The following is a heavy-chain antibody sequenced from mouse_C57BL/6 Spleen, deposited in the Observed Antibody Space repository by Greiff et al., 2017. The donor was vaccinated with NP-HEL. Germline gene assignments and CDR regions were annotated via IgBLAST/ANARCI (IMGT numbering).Heavy chain of an antibody. J-gene: IGHJ3*01. CDR1: GYTFTSYW. CDR3: ARYPLYDYDGAWFAY. D-gene: IGHD2-4*01. Sequence: VQLQQPGAELVKPGASVKLSCKASGYTFTSYWMHWVKQRPGQGLEWIGMIHPNSGSTNYNEKFKSKATLTVDKSSSTAYMQLSSLTSEDSAVYDCARYPLYDYDGAWFAYWGQGTLVTVSA. V-gene: IGHV1-64*01. CDR2: IHPNSGST.